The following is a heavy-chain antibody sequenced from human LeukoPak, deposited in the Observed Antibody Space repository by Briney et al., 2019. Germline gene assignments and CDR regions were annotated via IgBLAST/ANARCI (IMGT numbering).Heavy chain of an antibody. CDR3: ARRSVSFRRRDSNQFDP. CDR2: INHSGST. D-gene: IGHD4-11*01. J-gene: IGHJ5*02. CDR1: GGSFSGYY. V-gene: IGHV4-34*01. Sequence: PSETLSLTCAVYGGSFSGYYWSWIRQTPGKGLEWIGEINHSGSTNYNPSLKSRVTISVDTSKNQFSLKLSSVTAADTAVYYCARRSVSFRRRDSNQFDPWGQGTLVTVSS.